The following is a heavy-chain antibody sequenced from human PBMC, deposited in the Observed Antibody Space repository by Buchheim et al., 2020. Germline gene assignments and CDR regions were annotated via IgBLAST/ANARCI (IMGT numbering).Heavy chain of an antibody. V-gene: IGHV3-30*18. J-gene: IGHJ4*02. CDR2: ISYDGSNK. CDR1: GFTFSSYG. Sequence: QVQLVESGGGVVQPGRSLRLSCAASGFTFSSYGMHWVRQAPGKGLEWVAVISYDGSNKYYADSVKGRFTISRDNSKNTLYLQMNSLRAEDTAVYYCAKDSILDYWDQGTL. CDR3: AKDSILDY.